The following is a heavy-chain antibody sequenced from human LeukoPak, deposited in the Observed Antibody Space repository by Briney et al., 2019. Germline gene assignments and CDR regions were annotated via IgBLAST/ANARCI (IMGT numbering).Heavy chain of an antibody. Sequence: PGGSLRLSCEASGFIFSDNYMGWVRQAPGKGLEWVSYISGDGASMYYGDSLKGRFTVSRDNGKNSLYLHINGLSAGDTAIYFCVRLWRIKFDGSGHYCSDWGQGTSVTVSS. CDR2: ISGDGASM. D-gene: IGHD3-22*01. V-gene: IGHV3-11*01. J-gene: IGHJ4*02. CDR3: VRLWRIKFDGSGHYCSD. CDR1: GFIFSDNY.